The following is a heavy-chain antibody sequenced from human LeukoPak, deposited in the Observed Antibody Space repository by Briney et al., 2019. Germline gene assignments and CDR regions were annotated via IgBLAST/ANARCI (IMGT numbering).Heavy chain of an antibody. J-gene: IGHJ4*02. CDR2: INTSGST. V-gene: IGHV4-4*07. D-gene: IGHD1-26*01. Sequence: PSETLSLTCTVSGGSISSYYWSWIRQPAGKGLEWIGRINTSGSTNYNPSLKSRVTMSVDTSKNQFSLKLSSVTAADTAVYYCASSWELLGDYFAYWGQGTLVTVSS. CDR3: ASSWELLGDYFAY. CDR1: GGSISSYY.